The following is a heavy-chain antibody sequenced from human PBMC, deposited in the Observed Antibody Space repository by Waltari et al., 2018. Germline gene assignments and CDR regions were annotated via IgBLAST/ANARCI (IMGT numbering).Heavy chain of an antibody. V-gene: IGHV4-59*11. CDR3: ARALAGALVDY. Sequence: QVQLQESGPGLVKPSETLSLTCTVSGGSISSHYWSWIRQPPGKGLEWIGYIYYSGSTNYNPSLKSRVTISVDTSKNQFSLKLSSVTAADTAVYYCARALAGALVDYWGQGTLVTVSS. D-gene: IGHD6-19*01. J-gene: IGHJ4*02. CDR2: IYYSGST. CDR1: GGSISSHY.